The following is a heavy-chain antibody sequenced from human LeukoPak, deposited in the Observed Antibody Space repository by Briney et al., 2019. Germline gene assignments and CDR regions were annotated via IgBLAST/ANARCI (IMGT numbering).Heavy chain of an antibody. Sequence: SETLSLTCTVSGGSISSSSYYWGWIRQPPGKGLEWIGSIYYSGSTYYNPSLKSRVTISVDTSKNQFSLKLSSVTAADTAVYYCARGFYDSCGYQGFDYWGQGTLVTVSS. V-gene: IGHV4-39*07. CDR3: ARGFYDSCGYQGFDY. CDR2: IYYSGST. J-gene: IGHJ4*02. CDR1: GGSISSSSYY. D-gene: IGHD3-22*01.